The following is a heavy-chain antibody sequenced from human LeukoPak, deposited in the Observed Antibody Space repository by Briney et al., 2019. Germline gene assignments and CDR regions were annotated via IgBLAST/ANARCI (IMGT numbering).Heavy chain of an antibody. CDR2: INHSGST. Sequence: SETLSLTCAVYGGSFSGYYWSWIRQPPGKELEWIGEINHSGSTNYNPSLKSRVTISVDTSKNQFSLKLSSVTAADTAVYYCARAGPRYSSSRRHFDYWGQGTLVTVSS. CDR3: ARAGPRYSSSRRHFDY. D-gene: IGHD6-13*01. V-gene: IGHV4-34*01. J-gene: IGHJ4*02. CDR1: GGSFSGYY.